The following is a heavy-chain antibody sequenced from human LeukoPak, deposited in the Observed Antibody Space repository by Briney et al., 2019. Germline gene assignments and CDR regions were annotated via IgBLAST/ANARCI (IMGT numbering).Heavy chain of an antibody. J-gene: IGHJ4*02. CDR1: GGSFSGYY. CDR2: LYVGGST. V-gene: IGHV4-34*01. D-gene: IGHD1-26*01. Sequence: SETLSLTCAVYGGSFSGYYWSWIRQPPGKGLEWIGYLYVGGSTYYNPSLKSRVTMSVDTSKNQLSLKLSSLTAVDTAIYYCAKTASSGSYYDSWGQGTLVTVSS. CDR3: AKTASSGSYYDS.